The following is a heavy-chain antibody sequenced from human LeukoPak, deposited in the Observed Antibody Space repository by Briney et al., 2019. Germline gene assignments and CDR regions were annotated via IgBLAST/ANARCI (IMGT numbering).Heavy chain of an antibody. CDR1: GFTFSSYW. CDR2: INSDGSSA. CDR3: VRDKFGTLIYGSSCFDS. D-gene: IGHD6-6*01. J-gene: IGHJ4*02. Sequence: GGSLRLSCAASGFTFSSYWMHWVRQAPGKGLVWVSRINSDGSSAIYADSVKGRFTFSRDNAKNTLHLQMNSLRAEDTAVYYGVRDKFGTLIYGSSCFDSWGQGTLVTVSS. V-gene: IGHV3-74*01.